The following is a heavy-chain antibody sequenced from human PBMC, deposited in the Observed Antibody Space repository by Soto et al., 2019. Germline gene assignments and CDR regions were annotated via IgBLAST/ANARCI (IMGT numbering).Heavy chain of an antibody. CDR3: ARGRKGFSSSCYVD. V-gene: IGHV4-34*01. CDR2: INDSGGT. CDR1: GGSFSGYY. D-gene: IGHD6-13*01. Sequence: SETLSLTCAVYGGSFSGYYWTWIRQPPGKGLEWIGGINDSGGTDYNPSLKSRVTISLDTSKNQLSLRLSSVTAADTAVYYCARGRKGFSSSCYVDWGQGTLVTVSS. J-gene: IGHJ4*02.